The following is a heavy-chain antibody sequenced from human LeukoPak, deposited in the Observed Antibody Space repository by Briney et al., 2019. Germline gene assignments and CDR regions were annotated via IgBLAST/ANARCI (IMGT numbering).Heavy chain of an antibody. CDR1: GYTLTELS. Sequence: ASVKVSCKVSGYTLTELSMHWVRQAPGKGLEWMGGFDPEDGETIYAQKFQGRVTMTADTSTDTAYMELSSLRSEDTAVYYCATRGETGYSYGPYYFDYWGQGTLVTVSS. CDR3: ATRGETGYSYGPYYFDY. V-gene: IGHV1-24*01. J-gene: IGHJ4*02. D-gene: IGHD5-18*01. CDR2: FDPEDGET.